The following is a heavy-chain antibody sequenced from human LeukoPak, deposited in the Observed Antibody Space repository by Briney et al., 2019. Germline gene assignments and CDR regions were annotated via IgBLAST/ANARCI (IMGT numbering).Heavy chain of an antibody. CDR3: ARGGYFSYWHDAFDI. V-gene: IGHV1-8*01. CDR2: VNPNSGNT. CDR1: GYTFTSYD. Sequence: GASVKVSCKASGYTFTSYDINWVRQATGQGLEWMRWVNPNSGNTGYAQKFQGRVTMTRNTSISTAYMELSSLRSEDTAVYYCARGGYFSYWHDAFDIWGQGTMVTVSS. D-gene: IGHD1-26*01. J-gene: IGHJ3*02.